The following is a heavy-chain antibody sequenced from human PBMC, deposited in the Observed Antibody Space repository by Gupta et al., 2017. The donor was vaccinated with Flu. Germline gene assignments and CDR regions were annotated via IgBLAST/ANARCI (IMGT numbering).Heavy chain of an antibody. CDR2: IYYSGST. CDR3: ARNYYDYLWGRYGMDV. J-gene: IGHJ6*02. D-gene: IGHD3-16*01. Sequence: QVQLQESGPGLVKPSQTLSLTCTVSGGSISSGGYYWSWIRQHPGKGLEWIGYIYYSGSTYYNPSLKSRVTISVDTSENQFSLKLSSVTAADTAVYYCARNYYDYLWGRYGMDVWGQGTTVTVSS. V-gene: IGHV4-31*03. CDR1: GGSISSGGYY.